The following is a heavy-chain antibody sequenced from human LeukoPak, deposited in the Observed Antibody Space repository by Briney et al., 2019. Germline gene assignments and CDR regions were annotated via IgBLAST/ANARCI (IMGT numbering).Heavy chain of an antibody. J-gene: IGHJ4*02. CDR1: GYTFTSYG. V-gene: IGHV1-18*04. CDR2: ISAYNGNT. D-gene: IGHD3-10*01. Sequence: ASVKVSCKASGYTFTSYGISWVRQAPGQGLEWMGWISAYNGNTNYAQKLQGRVTMTTDTFTSTAYMELRSLRSDDTAVYYCGGGVRGVRSIDYWGQGTLVTVSS. CDR3: GGGVRGVRSIDY.